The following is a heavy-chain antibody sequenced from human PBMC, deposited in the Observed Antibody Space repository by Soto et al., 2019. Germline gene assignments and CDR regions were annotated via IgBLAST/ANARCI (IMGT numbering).Heavy chain of an antibody. V-gene: IGHV3-64D*06. D-gene: IGHD4-17*01. Sequence: GGSLRVSCSASGFTFSSYGMHWVRQAPGKGLEYVSAISSNGGSTYYADSVKGRFTISRDNSKNTLYLQMSSLRAEDTAVYYCVKDTVAAYFDYWGQGTLVTVSS. CDR2: ISSNGGST. J-gene: IGHJ4*02. CDR1: GFTFSSYG. CDR3: VKDTVAAYFDY.